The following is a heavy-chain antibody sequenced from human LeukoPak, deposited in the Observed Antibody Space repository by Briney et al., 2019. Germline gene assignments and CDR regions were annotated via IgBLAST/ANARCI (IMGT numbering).Heavy chain of an antibody. Sequence: SETLSLTCTVSGGSISGYFWTWIRQPAGKGLEWIGRMYSTGSNNYNPSLRSRVTMSLDTSKNHFSLNLTSITAADTAVYYCAREPTSGREPTSGRPLDYWGQGTLVTVSS. J-gene: IGHJ4*02. CDR3: AREPTSGREPTSGRPLDY. CDR2: MYSTGSN. D-gene: IGHD5-12*01. CDR1: GGSISGYF. V-gene: IGHV4-4*07.